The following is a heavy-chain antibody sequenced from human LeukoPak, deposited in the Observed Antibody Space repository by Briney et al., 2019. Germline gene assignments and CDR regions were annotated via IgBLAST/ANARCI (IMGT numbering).Heavy chain of an antibody. CDR2: IYHSGST. V-gene: IGHV4-38-2*02. CDR1: GYSISSGYY. J-gene: IGHJ4*02. CDR3: ARVGFGELSLYYFDY. Sequence: SETLSLTCTVSGYSISSGYYWGWIRQPPGKGLEWIGSIYHSGSTYYNPSLKSRVTISVDTSKNQFSLKLSSVTAADTAVYYCARVGFGELSLYYFDYWGQGTLVTVSS. D-gene: IGHD3-10*01.